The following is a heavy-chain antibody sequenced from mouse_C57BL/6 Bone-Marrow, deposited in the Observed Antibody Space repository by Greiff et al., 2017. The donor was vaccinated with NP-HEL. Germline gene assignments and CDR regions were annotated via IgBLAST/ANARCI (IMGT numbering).Heavy chain of an antibody. CDR3: TTPVITTVVATVDY. V-gene: IGHV14-4*01. CDR2: IDPENGDT. CDR1: GFTITDDY. J-gene: IGHJ2*01. Sequence: LVESGAELVRPGASVKLSCTASGFTITDDYMHWVKQRPEQGLEWIGWIDPENGDTEYASKFQGKATITADTSSNTAYLQLSSLTSEDTAVYYCTTPVITTVVATVDYWGQGTTLTVSS. D-gene: IGHD1-1*01.